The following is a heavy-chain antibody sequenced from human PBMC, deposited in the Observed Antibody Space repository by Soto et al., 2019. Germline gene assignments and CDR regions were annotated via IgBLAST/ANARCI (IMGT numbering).Heavy chain of an antibody. J-gene: IGHJ4*02. CDR2: ISYDGSNK. Sequence: GGSRRLSCAASGFTFSSYGMHWVRQAPGKGLEWVAVISYDGSNKYYADSVKGRFTISRDNSKNTLYLQMNSLRAEDTAVYYCLKDQGYCSSTSCSLFDYWGQGSLVTVSS. CDR1: GFTFSSYG. V-gene: IGHV3-30*18. D-gene: IGHD2-2*01. CDR3: LKDQGYCSSTSCSLFDY.